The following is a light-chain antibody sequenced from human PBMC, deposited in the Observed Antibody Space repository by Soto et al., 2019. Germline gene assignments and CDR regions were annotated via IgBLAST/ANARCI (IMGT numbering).Light chain of an antibody. CDR1: ENVGTN. CDR3: QQYNNWGLS. CDR2: GSS. V-gene: IGKV3D-15*01. Sequence: IVMTQSPATLSVSPGEGVTLSCRASENVGTNLAWYQQKPGQAPRLLIYGSSTRATCIPATFSGSGSGTEFTLTISSLQSEESSIYYCQQYNNWGLSFGGGTKVEIK. J-gene: IGKJ4*01.